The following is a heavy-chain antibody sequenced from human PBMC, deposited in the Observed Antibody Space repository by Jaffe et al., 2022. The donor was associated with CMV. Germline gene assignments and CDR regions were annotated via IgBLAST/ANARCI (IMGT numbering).Heavy chain of an antibody. CDR3: ARDRGSGWSNYYYYYYMDV. CDR1: GDSVSSNSAA. D-gene: IGHD6-19*01. V-gene: IGHV6-1*01. Sequence: QVQLQQSGPGLVKPSQTLSLTCAISGDSVSSNSAAWNWIRQSPSRGLEWLGRTYYRSKWYNDYAVSVKSRITINPDTSKNQFSLQLNSVTPEDTAVYYCARDRGSGWSNYYYYYYMDVWGKGTTVTVSS. J-gene: IGHJ6*03. CDR2: TYYRSKWYN.